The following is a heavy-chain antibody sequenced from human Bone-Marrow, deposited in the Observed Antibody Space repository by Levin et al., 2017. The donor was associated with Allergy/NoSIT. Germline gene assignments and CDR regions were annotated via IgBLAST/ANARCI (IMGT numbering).Heavy chain of an antibody. CDR2: ISSSSSTI. J-gene: IGHJ4*02. D-gene: IGHD6-13*01. Sequence: GGSLRLSCAASGFTFSTYYMNWLRQAPGKGLEWVSYISSSSSTIYYADSVKGRFTISRDNAKNSLYLQMNSLRAEDTAVCYCARDSGSSSWYYFDYWGQGTLVTVSS. CDR3: ARDSGSSSWYYFDY. CDR1: GFTFSTYY. V-gene: IGHV3-48*01.